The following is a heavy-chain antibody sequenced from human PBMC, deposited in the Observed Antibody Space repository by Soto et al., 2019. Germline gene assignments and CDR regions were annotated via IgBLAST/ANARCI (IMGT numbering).Heavy chain of an antibody. Sequence: GGSLRLSCTASGFTFGDSAMSWFRQAPGKGLEWVSFITTKAYGGTIEYAASVKGRFTISRDDSKGIAYLQMNSLKTEDTAVYYCTTEETTEGLLWFGEPRFDYWGQGTLVTVSS. CDR1: GFTFGDSA. CDR3: TTEETTEGLLWFGEPRFDY. D-gene: IGHD3-10*01. CDR2: ITTKAYGGTI. J-gene: IGHJ4*02. V-gene: IGHV3-49*03.